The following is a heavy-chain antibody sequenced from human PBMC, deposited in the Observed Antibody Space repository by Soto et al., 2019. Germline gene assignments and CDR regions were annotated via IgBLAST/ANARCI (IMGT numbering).Heavy chain of an antibody. Sequence: SETLSLTCTVSGGSISSYYWSWIRQPPGKGLEWIGYIYYSGSTNYNPSLKSRVTMSVDTSKNQLSLKLSSVTAADTAVYYCARGTLVRGVITHLIDYWCHGTLVT. CDR1: GGSISSYY. V-gene: IGHV4-59*08. D-gene: IGHD3-10*01. CDR3: ARGTLVRGVITHLIDY. J-gene: IGHJ4*01. CDR2: IYYSGST.